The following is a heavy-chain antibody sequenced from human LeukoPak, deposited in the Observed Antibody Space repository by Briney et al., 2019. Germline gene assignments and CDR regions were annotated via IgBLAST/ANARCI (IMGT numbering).Heavy chain of an antibody. CDR3: ARESMVYGDYVGGWFDP. J-gene: IGHJ5*02. D-gene: IGHD4-17*01. CDR2: IYYSGST. CDR1: GGSISSSSYY. V-gene: IGHV4-39*02. Sequence: SESLSLTCTVSGGSISSSSYYWGWIRQPPGKGLEWIGSIYYSGSTYYNPSLKSRVTISVDTSKNQFSLKLSSVTAADTAVYYCARESMVYGDYVGGWFDPWGQGTLVTVSS.